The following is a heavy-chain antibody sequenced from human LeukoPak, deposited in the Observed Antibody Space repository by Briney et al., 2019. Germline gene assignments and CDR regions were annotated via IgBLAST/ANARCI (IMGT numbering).Heavy chain of an antibody. V-gene: IGHV3-53*01. D-gene: IGHD2/OR15-2a*01. CDR2: IYKGGDT. CDR3: ARVCNSDWGISY. CDR1: GLTVSSNY. Sequence: GGSLRLSCAASGLTVSSNYMSWVRQAPGKGLEGVSIIYKGGDTHYADSVKGRFTISRDNSKNTLYLQMNSLRVEDTAVYYCARVCNSDWGISYWGQGTLVTVSS. J-gene: IGHJ4*02.